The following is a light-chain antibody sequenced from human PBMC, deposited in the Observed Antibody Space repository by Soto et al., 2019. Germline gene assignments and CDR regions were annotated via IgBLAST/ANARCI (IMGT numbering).Light chain of an antibody. CDR3: QRSYSTLQRT. J-gene: IGKJ5*01. Sequence: DIQMTQSPSSLSASVGDRVTITCRASQSISSYLNWYQQKPGKAPKLLIYAASSLQSGVPSRFSGSGAGTDFTLIISGLQPEDFATYYWQRSYSTLQRTFGQGTRLEIK. CDR2: AAS. V-gene: IGKV1-39*01. CDR1: QSISSY.